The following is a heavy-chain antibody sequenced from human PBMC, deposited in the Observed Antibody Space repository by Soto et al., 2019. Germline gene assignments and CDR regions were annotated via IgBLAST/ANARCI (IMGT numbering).Heavy chain of an antibody. CDR2: INRSGTT. CDR3: ARGRSYYGSGSLNWFEP. CDR1: GGSGYY. J-gene: IGHJ5*02. V-gene: IGHV4-34*01. Sequence: SETLSLTCAVYGGSGYYWIWIRQPPGKGLEWIGEINRSGTTNYNPSLKSRVTISVDTSKNQFSLKLISVTAADTAVYYCARGRSYYGSGSLNWFEPWVQGNLVXV. D-gene: IGHD3-10*01.